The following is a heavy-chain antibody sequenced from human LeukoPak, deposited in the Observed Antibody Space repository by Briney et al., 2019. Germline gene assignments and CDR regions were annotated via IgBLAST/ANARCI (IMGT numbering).Heavy chain of an antibody. CDR2: ISYDGSNK. J-gene: IGHJ4*02. V-gene: IGHV3-30-3*01. CDR1: GFTFSSYA. D-gene: IGHD6-19*01. Sequence: GGSLRLSCSASGFTFSSYAMHWVRQAPGTGLEWVAVISYDGSNKYYADSVKGRFTISRDNSKNTLYLQMNSLRAEDTAVYYCARGPYSSGWYIDYWGQGTLVTVSS. CDR3: ARGPYSSGWYIDY.